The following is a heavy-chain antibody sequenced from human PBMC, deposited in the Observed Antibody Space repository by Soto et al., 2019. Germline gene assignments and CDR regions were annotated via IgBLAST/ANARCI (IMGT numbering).Heavy chain of an antibody. D-gene: IGHD2-2*01. J-gene: IGHJ3*02. Sequence: SETLSLTCAVSSGSISSSNWWSWVRQPPGKGLEWIGEIYHSGSTNYNPSLKSRVTISVDKSKNQFSLKLSSVTAADTAVYYCASTNEQYCSSTSCYGRGAFDIWGQGTMVTV. CDR3: ASTNEQYCSSTSCYGRGAFDI. CDR1: SGSISSSNW. CDR2: IYHSGST. V-gene: IGHV4-4*02.